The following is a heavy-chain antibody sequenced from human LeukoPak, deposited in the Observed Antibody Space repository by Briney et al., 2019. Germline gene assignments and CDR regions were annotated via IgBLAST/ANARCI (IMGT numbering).Heavy chain of an antibody. V-gene: IGHV4-28*06. J-gene: IGHJ4*02. D-gene: IGHD7-27*01. CDR3: ARGPTWGSAYFDY. CDR2: IYYSGST. CDR1: GYSISSNKW. Sequence: SDTLSLTCAVFGYSISSNKWWGWIRQPPGKGLEWIGYIYYSGSTNYNPSLKSRVTMSVDTSKNQFSLKLSSVTALDTAVYYCARGPTWGSAYFDYWGQGTLVTVSS.